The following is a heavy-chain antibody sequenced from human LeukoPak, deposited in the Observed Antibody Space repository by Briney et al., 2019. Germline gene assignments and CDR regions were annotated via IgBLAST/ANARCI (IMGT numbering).Heavy chain of an antibody. V-gene: IGHV1-2*02. D-gene: IGHD6-19*01. J-gene: IGHJ4*02. CDR1: GYTSTGYY. CDR3: ARGKQWLVPFDY. CDR2: INPNSGGT. Sequence: ASVKVSCKASGYTSTGYYMHWVRQAPGQGLEWMGWINPNSGGTNYAQKFQGRVTMTRDTSISTAYMELSRLRTDDTAVYYCARGKQWLVPFDYWGQGTLVTVSS.